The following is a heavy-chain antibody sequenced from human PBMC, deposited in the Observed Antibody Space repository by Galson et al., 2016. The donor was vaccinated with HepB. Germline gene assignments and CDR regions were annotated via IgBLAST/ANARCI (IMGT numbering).Heavy chain of an antibody. CDR3: ARRMNYYDSSGYYLPLDP. CDR2: IYPGDSDT. J-gene: IGHJ5*02. CDR1: GYSFTNFW. D-gene: IGHD3-22*01. V-gene: IGHV5-51*01. Sequence: QSGAEVKKPGDSLKISCKGSGYSFTNFWIAWVRQMPGKGLEWMGIIYPGDSDTRYSPSFQGQVTMSVDKSINTAYLQWGRLKASDIAMYFCARRMNYYDSSGYYLPLDPWGQGTLVIVSS.